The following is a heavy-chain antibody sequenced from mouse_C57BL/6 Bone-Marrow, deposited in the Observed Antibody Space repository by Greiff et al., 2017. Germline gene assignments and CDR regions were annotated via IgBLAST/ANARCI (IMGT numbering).Heavy chain of an antibody. Sequence: VQLQQPGAELVKPGASVKLSCKASGYTFTSYWMHWVKQRPGQGLEWIGMIHPTSGSTNYNEKFKSKATLTVDKSSSTAYMQLSSLTSEDSAVYYCARMGYDDYYRGVFAYWGQGTLVTVSA. V-gene: IGHV1-64*01. D-gene: IGHD2-3*01. CDR1: GYTFTSYW. J-gene: IGHJ3*01. CDR2: IHPTSGST. CDR3: ARMGYDDYYRGVFAY.